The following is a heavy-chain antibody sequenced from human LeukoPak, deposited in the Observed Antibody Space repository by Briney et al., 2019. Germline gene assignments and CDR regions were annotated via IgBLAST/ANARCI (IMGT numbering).Heavy chain of an antibody. J-gene: IGHJ4*02. CDR3: TRDPRHLDS. CDR2: IKQDGSEK. D-gene: IGHD6-6*01. Sequence: GGSLRLSCVASGFTFTNYWMSWVRQAPGKGLEWVANIKQDGSEKYYLDSLEGRFTISRDNAKNSLYLQMSSLRVEDTAVYYCTRDPRHLDSWGQGTLVTVSS. CDR1: GFTFTNYW. V-gene: IGHV3-7*01.